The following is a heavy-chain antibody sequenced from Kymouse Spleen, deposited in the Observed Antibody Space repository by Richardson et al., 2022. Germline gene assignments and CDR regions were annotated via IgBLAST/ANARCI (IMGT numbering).Heavy chain of an antibody. D-gene: IGHD6-13*01. CDR2: INHSGST. CDR1: GGSFSGYY. Sequence: QVQLQQWGAGLLKPSETLSLTCAVYGGSFSGYYWSWIRQPPGKGLEWIGEINHSGSTNYNPSLKSRVTISVDTSKNQFSLKLSSVTAADTAVYYCARRIAAAGTGLGYWGQGTLVTVSS. V-gene: IGHV4-34*01. CDR3: ARRIAAAGTGLGY. J-gene: IGHJ4*02.